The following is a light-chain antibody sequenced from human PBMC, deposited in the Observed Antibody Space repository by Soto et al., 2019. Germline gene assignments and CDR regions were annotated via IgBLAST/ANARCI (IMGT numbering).Light chain of an antibody. CDR1: ISDVGSYNY. CDR2: DVS. CDR3: GSYTTSSNYV. J-gene: IGLJ1*01. V-gene: IGLV2-14*03. Sequence: VLTQPASVSGSPGQSITISCTGTISDVGSYNYVSWYQQYPGKAPKLMIYDVSTRPSGVSDRFSGSKSGNTASLTISGLRAEDEADYYCGSYTTSSNYVFGTGTKVTVL.